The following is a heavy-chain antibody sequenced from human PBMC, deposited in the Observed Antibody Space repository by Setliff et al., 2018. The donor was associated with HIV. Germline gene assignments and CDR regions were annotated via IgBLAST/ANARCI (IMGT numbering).Heavy chain of an antibody. J-gene: IGHJ4*02. V-gene: IGHV3-49*04. CDR2: IGSTAYGGPP. CDR1: GFTFGDYA. CDR3: TKGARAPDY. Sequence: GGSLRLSCTTSGFTFGDYAVSWVRQAPGKGLEWVGFIGSTAYGGPPEYAASVKGRFTISRDNSKSIAYLQMDSLKTEDTAVYFCTKGARAPDYWGQGSLVTVPQ.